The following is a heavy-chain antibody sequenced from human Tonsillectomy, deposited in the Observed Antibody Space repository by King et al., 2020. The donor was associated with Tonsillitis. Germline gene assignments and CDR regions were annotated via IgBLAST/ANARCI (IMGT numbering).Heavy chain of an antibody. D-gene: IGHD1-26*01. CDR3: ARDRTGSYSWYFDL. CDR1: GYTFTGYY. V-gene: IGHV1-2*02. CDR2: INPNSGGT. J-gene: IGHJ2*01. Sequence: VQLVESGAEVKKPGASVKVSCKASGYTFTGYYMHWVQQAPGQGLEWMGWINPNSGGTNSAQRFQGRVTMTMDTSINTAYLELSRLTSDDTAVYYCARDRTGSYSWYFDLWGRGALVTVSS.